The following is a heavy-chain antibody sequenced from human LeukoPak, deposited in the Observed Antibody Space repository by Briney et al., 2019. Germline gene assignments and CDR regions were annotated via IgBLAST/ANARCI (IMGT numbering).Heavy chain of an antibody. V-gene: IGHV4-39*01. J-gene: IGHJ6*03. Sequence: SETLSLTCTVSSGSISSSSYYWGWIRQPPGKGLEWIGSIYYSGSTYYNPSLKSRVTISVDTSKNQFSLKLSSVTAADTAVYYCAMVVGYMDVWGKGTTVTVSS. CDR1: SGSISSSSYY. CDR3: AMVVGYMDV. D-gene: IGHD1-26*01. CDR2: IYYSGST.